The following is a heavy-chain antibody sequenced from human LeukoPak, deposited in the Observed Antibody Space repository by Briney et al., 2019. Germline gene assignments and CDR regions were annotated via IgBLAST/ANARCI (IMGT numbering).Heavy chain of an antibody. CDR2: IYWNDDK. V-gene: IGHV2-5*01. CDR3: ARVLSRCSGGSCYPPAFDY. Sequence: SGPTLVNPTQTLTLTCTFSGFSLSTSGVGVGWIRQPPGKALEWLALIYWNDDKRYSPSLKGRLTITKDTSKNQVVLTMTNMDPVDTATYYCARVLSRCSGGSCYPPAFDYWGQGTLVTVSS. D-gene: IGHD2-15*01. CDR1: GFSLSTSGVG. J-gene: IGHJ4*02.